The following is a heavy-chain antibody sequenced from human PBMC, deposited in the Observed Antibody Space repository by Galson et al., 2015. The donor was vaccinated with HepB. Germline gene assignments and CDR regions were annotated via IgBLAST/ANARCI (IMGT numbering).Heavy chain of an antibody. D-gene: IGHD3-22*01. CDR2: IYHSGST. V-gene: IGHV4-4*01. Sequence: ETLSLTCGVSGDSIRSGYWWSWVRQFPGKGLEWIGEIYHSGSTNYNPSLKGRVTITLGKSKKRFSLQMTSVTAADTAVYFCARTYYYNMSGNWFDPWGQGTLVTVSS. CDR3: ARTYYYNMSGNWFDP. CDR1: GDSIRSGYW. J-gene: IGHJ5*02.